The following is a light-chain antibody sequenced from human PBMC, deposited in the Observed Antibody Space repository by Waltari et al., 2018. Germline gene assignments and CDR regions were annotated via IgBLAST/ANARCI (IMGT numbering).Light chain of an antibody. J-gene: IGLJ2*01. V-gene: IGLV2-14*01. Sequence: SALTQPASVSASPGHSITISSTGTSSDDGGYNHVSWYQQQPGKAPKLLISEVTNRPSGVSNRFSGSKSGNTASLTISGLQAEDEAEYYCSSFTTIGTLVVFGGGTKLTVL. CDR2: EVT. CDR1: SSDDGGYNH. CDR3: SSFTTIGTLVV.